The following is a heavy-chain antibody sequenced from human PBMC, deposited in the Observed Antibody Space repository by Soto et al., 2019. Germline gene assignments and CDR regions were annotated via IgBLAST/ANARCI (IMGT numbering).Heavy chain of an antibody. Sequence: SETLSLTCTVSGGSISGHYWIWIRQSPGKGLEWIGYIFYTGSTNYNPSLKSRVTLSVDTSKNQFSLRLSSVTAADTAVYYCARVGSSGWSPDYWGQGTLVTVSS. CDR2: IFYTGST. J-gene: IGHJ4*02. CDR3: ARVGSSGWSPDY. V-gene: IGHV4-59*11. D-gene: IGHD6-19*01. CDR1: GGSISGHY.